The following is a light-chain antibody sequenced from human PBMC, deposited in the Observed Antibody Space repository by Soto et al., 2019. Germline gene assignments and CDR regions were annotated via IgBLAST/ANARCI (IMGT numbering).Light chain of an antibody. Sequence: QSVLTQPPSVSGAPGPRVTISCTGSSYNIGADFDVHWYQHLPGTAPRLLIYGHSNRPSGVPDRFSGSKSGTSASLAITGLQAEDEADYYCQSYDSGLSGYVFGAGTKLTVL. CDR1: SYNIGADFD. CDR2: GHS. CDR3: QSYDSGLSGYV. V-gene: IGLV1-40*01. J-gene: IGLJ1*01.